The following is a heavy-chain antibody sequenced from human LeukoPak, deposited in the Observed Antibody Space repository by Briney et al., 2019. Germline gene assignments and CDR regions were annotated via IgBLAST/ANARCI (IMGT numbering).Heavy chain of an antibody. J-gene: IGHJ6*02. CDR3: ARDRYGEDYYYYYGMDV. CDR2: PRYDGSNN. CDR1: GFTFSSYG. V-gene: IGHV3-33*01. Sequence: PGGSLRLSCAASGFTFSSYGMHWVRQAPGKGLEWVSVPRYDGSNNSYADSVKGRFTISRDNSKNSLYLQMNSLRAEDTAVYYCARDRYGEDYYYYYGMDVWGQGTTVTVSS. D-gene: IGHD4-17*01.